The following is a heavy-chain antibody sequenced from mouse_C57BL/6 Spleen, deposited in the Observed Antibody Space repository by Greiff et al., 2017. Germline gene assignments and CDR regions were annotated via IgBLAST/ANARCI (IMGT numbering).Heavy chain of an antibody. CDR1: GYTFTNYY. CDR2: INPTNGGT. V-gene: IGHV1-26*01. CDR3: ASYAGCSFAY. D-gene: IGHD6-5*01. J-gene: IGHJ3*01. Sequence: VQLQQPGPELVKPGASVKMSCKASGYTFTNYYMHWVKQSHGKSLEWIGDINPTNGGTNYNEKFKGKATMTVDKSSSTAYMELSRLTSEDSAVYYCASYAGCSFAYWGQGTLVTVSA.